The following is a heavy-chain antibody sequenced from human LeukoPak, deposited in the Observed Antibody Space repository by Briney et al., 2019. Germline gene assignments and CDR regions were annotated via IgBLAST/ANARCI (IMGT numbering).Heavy chain of an antibody. CDR1: GFTFSSYS. Sequence: GGSLRLSCAASGFTFSSYSMNWVRQAPGKGLEWVSSISSSSSYIYYTDSVKGRFTISRDNAKNSLYLQMNSLRAEDTAVYYCARESYYDFWSGYPFDYWGQGTLVTVSS. CDR3: ARESYYDFWSGYPFDY. CDR2: ISSSSSYI. J-gene: IGHJ4*02. V-gene: IGHV3-21*01. D-gene: IGHD3-3*01.